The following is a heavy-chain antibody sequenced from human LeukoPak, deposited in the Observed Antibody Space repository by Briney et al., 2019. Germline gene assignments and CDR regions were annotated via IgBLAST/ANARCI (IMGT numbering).Heavy chain of an antibody. Sequence: GVSVILSCAASGFTFSSYGMQWVRQAPGRGVEGGAVIWYDGSNKYYADSVRGRVNISRDNYKNTLYLKMNSQRAEDTGVYYCARRVWANYCCDYWGQGALVTVCS. CDR1: GFTFSSYG. V-gene: IGHV3-33*03. J-gene: IGHJ4*02. CDR3: ARRVWANYCCDY. CDR2: IWYDGSNK. D-gene: IGHD1-26*01.